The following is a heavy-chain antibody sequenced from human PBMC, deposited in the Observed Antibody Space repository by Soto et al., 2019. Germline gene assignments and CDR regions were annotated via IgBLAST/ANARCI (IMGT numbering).Heavy chain of an antibody. J-gene: IGHJ3*02. CDR3: AHRRYGIRCYGPFNT. Sequence: SGPTLVNPTQTLTLTCTFSGFSLSTSGVGVGWNRQPPGKALEWLALIYWNDDKRYNPSLKSRLTITKDTSKNQVVLTMTNIEPVDTATFHRAHRRYGIRCYGPFNTGAQGKMVT. CDR2: IYWNDDK. V-gene: IGHV2-5*01. CDR1: GFSLSTSGVG. D-gene: IGHD3-16*01.